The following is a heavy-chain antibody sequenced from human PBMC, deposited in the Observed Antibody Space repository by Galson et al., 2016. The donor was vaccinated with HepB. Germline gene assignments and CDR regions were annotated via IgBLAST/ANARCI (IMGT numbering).Heavy chain of an antibody. D-gene: IGHD6-19*01. V-gene: IGHV3-23*01. CDR2: ICGRCGDM. CDR1: GFTFDKYG. CDR3: AIDPSQWHDLLFGN. Sequence: SLRLSCAASGFTFDKYGMPWFRQAPGKGLEWVSTICGRCGDMDYADSVKGRLTISRDDSKNTLYLPMNSLRVEDTAIYYCAIDPSQWHDLLFGNWAQGTLVTVSA. J-gene: IGHJ4*02.